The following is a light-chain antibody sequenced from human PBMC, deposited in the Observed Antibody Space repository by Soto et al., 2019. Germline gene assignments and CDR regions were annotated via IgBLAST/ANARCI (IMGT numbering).Light chain of an antibody. CDR1: QSVSNNY. CDR2: GAS. Sequence: EIVLTQSPGTLSLSPGERATPSCRASQSVSNNYLAWYQQKPGQAPRLLIYGASNRATGIPDRFSGSGSGTDFTLTISRLEPEDFAVYYCQQYGSSLWTFGQGTKVDI. V-gene: IGKV3-20*01. J-gene: IGKJ1*01. CDR3: QQYGSSLWT.